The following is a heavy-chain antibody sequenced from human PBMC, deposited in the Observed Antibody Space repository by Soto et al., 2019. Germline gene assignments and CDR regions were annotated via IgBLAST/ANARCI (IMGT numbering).Heavy chain of an antibody. J-gene: IGHJ6*02. CDR1: GGSISGYY. D-gene: IGHD3-10*01. V-gene: IGHV4-59*01. Sequence: ASETLSLTCTVSGGSISGYYWSWIRQPPGKGLEWIGYIYYSGSTNYNPSLKSRVTISVDTSKNQFSLKLSSVTAADTAVYYCAGSFFFIRYYYRCTVVRGQGTSV. CDR2: IYYSGST. CDR3: AGSFFFIRYYYRCTVV.